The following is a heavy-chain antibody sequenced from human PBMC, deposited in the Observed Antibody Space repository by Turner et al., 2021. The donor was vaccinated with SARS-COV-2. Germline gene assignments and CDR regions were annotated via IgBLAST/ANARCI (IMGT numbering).Heavy chain of an antibody. V-gene: IGHV1-24*01. J-gene: IGHJ6*02. CDR2: FDPEYGGT. CDR3: ATATAVAGTPKNYYYYYGMDV. Sequence: QVLLVQHRAEEKKAGASVKVYCKASGNTITELSMHWVRQAPGKGLGWMWGFDPEYGGTIYAQEFQGRVTMTEDTSTATAYMDLSSLRSEDTAVYYCATATAVAGTPKNYYYYYGMDVWGQGTTVTVSS. CDR1: GNTITELS. D-gene: IGHD6-19*01.